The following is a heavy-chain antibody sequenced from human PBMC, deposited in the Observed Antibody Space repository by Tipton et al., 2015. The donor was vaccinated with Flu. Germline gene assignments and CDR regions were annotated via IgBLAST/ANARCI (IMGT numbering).Heavy chain of an antibody. V-gene: IGHV4-59*08. Sequence: TLSLTCTVSGGSISSYYWSWIRQPPGKGLEWIGYMYYSGSTNYNPSLKSRVTISVDTSKNQFSLKLSSVTAAGTAVYYCARDSAAHYGMDVWGQGTTVTVSS. D-gene: IGHD6-13*01. CDR3: ARDSAAHYGMDV. CDR1: GGSISSYY. J-gene: IGHJ6*02. CDR2: MYYSGST.